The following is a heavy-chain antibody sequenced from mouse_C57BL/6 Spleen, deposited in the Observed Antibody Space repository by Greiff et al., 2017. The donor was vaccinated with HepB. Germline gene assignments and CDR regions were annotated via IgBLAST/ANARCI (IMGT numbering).Heavy chain of an antibody. Sequence: EVQLQESGGGLVQPGGSLKLSCAASGFTFSDYGMAWVRQAPRKGPEWVAFISNLAYSIYYADTVTGRFTISRENAKNTLYLEMSSLRSEDTAMYYCARGTTGGYFDVWGTGTTVTVSS. CDR1: GFTFSDYG. D-gene: IGHD1-1*01. V-gene: IGHV5-15*01. CDR2: ISNLAYSI. CDR3: ARGTTGGYFDV. J-gene: IGHJ1*03.